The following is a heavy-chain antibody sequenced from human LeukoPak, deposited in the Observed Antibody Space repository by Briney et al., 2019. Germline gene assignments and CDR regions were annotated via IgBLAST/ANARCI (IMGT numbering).Heavy chain of an antibody. D-gene: IGHD6-25*01. V-gene: IGHV3-30*03. Sequence: GGSLRLSCAASGFTFSSYGMHWVRQAPGKGLEWVAVISYDGSNKYYADSVKGRFTISRDNSKNTLYLQMNSLRAEDTAVYYCARARQRSGYYYYYYGMDVWGQGTTVTVSS. J-gene: IGHJ6*02. CDR2: ISYDGSNK. CDR1: GFTFSSYG. CDR3: ARARQRSGYYYYYYGMDV.